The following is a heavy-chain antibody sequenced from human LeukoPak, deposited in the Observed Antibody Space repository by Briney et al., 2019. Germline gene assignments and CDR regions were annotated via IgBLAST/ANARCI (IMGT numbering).Heavy chain of an antibody. CDR1: SGSFSGYY. CDR2: INHSGST. Sequence: SETLSLTCAVYSGSFSGYYWSWIRQPPGKGLEWIGEINHSGSTNYNPSLKSRVTISVDTSKNQFSLKLSSVTAADTAVYYCARRVRGGPFDYWGQGTLVTVSS. J-gene: IGHJ4*02. D-gene: IGHD3-10*01. CDR3: ARRVRGGPFDY. V-gene: IGHV4-34*01.